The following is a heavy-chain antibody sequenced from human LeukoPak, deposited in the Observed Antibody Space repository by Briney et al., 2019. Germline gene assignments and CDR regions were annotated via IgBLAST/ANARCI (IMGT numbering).Heavy chain of an antibody. V-gene: IGHV3-21*01. CDR2: ITSSGTYT. J-gene: IGHJ6*03. Sequence: GGSLRLSCADSGFTFSNYNMNWVRQAPGKAMEWVSSITSSGTYTFYADSVKGRFTISRDNAKNSLYLQMDSLGPEDTAVYYCARDPYSGNYGTYYYYYMDVWGKGTTVAISS. D-gene: IGHD1-26*01. CDR3: ARDPYSGNYGTYYYYYMDV. CDR1: GFTFSNYN.